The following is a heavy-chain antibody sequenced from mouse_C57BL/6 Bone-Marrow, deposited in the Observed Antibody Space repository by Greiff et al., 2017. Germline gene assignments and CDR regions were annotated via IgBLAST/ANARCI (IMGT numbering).Heavy chain of an antibody. V-gene: IGHV5-6*01. D-gene: IGHD1-1*01. CDR2: ISSGGSYT. CDR1: GFTFSSYG. J-gene: IGHJ2*01. Sequence: EVHLVESGGDLVKPGGSLKLSCAASGFTFSSYGMSWVRQTPDKRLEWVATISSGGSYTYYTDSVKGRFTISRDNAKNTLYLQMSSLTSEDTAMFYCARPLCASSSYGYFDYWGQGTTLTVSS. CDR3: ARPLCASSSYGYFDY.